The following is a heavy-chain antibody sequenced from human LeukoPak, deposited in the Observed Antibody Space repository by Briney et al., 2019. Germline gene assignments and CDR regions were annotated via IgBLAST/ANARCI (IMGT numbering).Heavy chain of an antibody. J-gene: IGHJ6*03. CDR1: GFTFSSYN. V-gene: IGHV3-48*01. CDR2: ISDSSSTI. Sequence: PGGSLRLSCAASGFTFSSYNMNWVRQAPGKGLEWVSYISDSSSTIYYADSVKGRFTISRDNAKNSLYLQMNSLRAEDTAVYYCAKTPSSGWYLLYYYYMDVWGKGTTVTVSS. D-gene: IGHD6-19*01. CDR3: AKTPSSGWYLLYYYYMDV.